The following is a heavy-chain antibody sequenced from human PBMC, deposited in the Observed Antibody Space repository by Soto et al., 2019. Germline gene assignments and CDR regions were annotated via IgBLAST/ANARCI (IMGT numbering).Heavy chain of an antibody. D-gene: IGHD6-13*01. CDR2: ISYDGSNK. CDR3: AREEQIAAAGTGRYYYGMDV. V-gene: IGHV3-30-3*01. CDR1: GFTFSSYA. J-gene: IGHJ6*02. Sequence: PGGSLRLSCAASGFTFSSYAMHWVRQAPGKGLEWVAVISYDGSNKYYADSVKGRFTISRDNSKNTLYLQMNSLRAEDTAVYYCAREEQIAAAGTGRYYYGMDVWGQGTTVTVSS.